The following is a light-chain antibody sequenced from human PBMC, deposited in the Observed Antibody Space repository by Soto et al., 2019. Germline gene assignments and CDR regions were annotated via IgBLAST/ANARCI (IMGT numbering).Light chain of an antibody. CDR2: DVS. CDR3: CSYAVSYVV. V-gene: IGLV2-11*01. J-gene: IGLJ2*01. CDR1: SSDVGAYNY. Sequence: QSVLTQPRSVSGSPGQSVTISCTGTSSDVGAYNYVSWYQQHPGKAPKLMIYDVSERPSGVPDRFSGSKSGNTASLTISGLQAEDEADYYCCSYAVSYVVFGGGTKVTVL.